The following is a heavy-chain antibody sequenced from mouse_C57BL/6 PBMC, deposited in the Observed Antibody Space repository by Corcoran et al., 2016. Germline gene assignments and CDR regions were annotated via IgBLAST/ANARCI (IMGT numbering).Heavy chain of an antibody. D-gene: IGHD2-2*01. Sequence: DVQLQESGPGLVKPSQSLFLTCSVTGYSITRGYYWNWIRQFPGKKLEWMGYISNDGSNNYNPSLKNPISITRDTYKNQFFLKLKSVPTEDTATYYCARGYGYGFAYWGQGTLVTVSA. CDR1: GYSITRGYY. V-gene: IGHV3-6*01. J-gene: IGHJ3*01. CDR2: ISNDGSN. CDR3: ARGYGYGFAY.